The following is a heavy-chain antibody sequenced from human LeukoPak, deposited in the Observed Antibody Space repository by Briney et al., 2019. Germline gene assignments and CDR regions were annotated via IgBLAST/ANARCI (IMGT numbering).Heavy chain of an antibody. CDR3: AKENVVVPAALRYYYHGMDV. V-gene: IGHV3-23*01. J-gene: IGHJ6*02. CDR2: ISGSGGST. D-gene: IGHD2-2*01. Sequence: GGSLRLSCAASGFTFSSYAMSWVRQAPGKGLEWVSAISGSGGSTYYADSVKGRFTISRDNSKNTLYLQMNSLRAEDTAVYYCAKENVVVPAALRYYYHGMDVWGQGTTVTVSS. CDR1: GFTFSSYA.